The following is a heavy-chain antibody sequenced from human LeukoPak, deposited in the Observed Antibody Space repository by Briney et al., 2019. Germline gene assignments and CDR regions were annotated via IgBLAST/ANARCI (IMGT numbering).Heavy chain of an antibody. J-gene: IGHJ1*01. CDR3: AKDRAAVAGTSEYFQH. Sequence: GGSLRLSCAASGFTFSSYAMSWVRQAPGKGLEWVSAISGSGGSTYYADSEKGRFTISRDNSKNTLYLQMNSLRAEDTAVYYCAKDRAAVAGTSEYFQHWGQGTLVTVSS. D-gene: IGHD6-19*01. CDR1: GFTFSSYA. V-gene: IGHV3-23*01. CDR2: ISGSGGST.